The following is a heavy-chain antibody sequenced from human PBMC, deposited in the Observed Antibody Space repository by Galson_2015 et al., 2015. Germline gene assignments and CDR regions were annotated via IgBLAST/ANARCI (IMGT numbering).Heavy chain of an antibody. CDR2: IKQDGSEK. D-gene: IGHD3-16*02. J-gene: IGHJ4*02. V-gene: IGHV3-7*01. CDR3: ASGWGSYRYNY. Sequence: SLRLSFAASGFTFSSYWMSWVRQAPGKGLEWVANIKQDGSEKYYVDSVKGRFTISRDSAKNSLYLQMNSLRAEDTAVYYCASGWGSYRYNYWGQGTLVTVSS. CDR1: GFTFSSYW.